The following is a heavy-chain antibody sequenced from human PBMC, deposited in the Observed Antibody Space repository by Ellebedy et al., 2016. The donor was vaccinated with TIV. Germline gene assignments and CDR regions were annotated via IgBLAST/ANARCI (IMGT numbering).Heavy chain of an antibody. J-gene: IGHJ6*04. CDR2: IYYSGST. CDR1: GGSISSGGYY. D-gene: IGHD4-23*01. CDR3: ARNGGNSFLDV. V-gene: IGHV4-31*03. Sequence: LRLXCTVSGGSISSGGYYWSWIRQHPGKGLEWIGYIYYSGSTYYNPSLKSRVTISVDTSKNQFSLKLSSVTAADTAVYYCARNGGNSFLDVWGKGTTVTVSS.